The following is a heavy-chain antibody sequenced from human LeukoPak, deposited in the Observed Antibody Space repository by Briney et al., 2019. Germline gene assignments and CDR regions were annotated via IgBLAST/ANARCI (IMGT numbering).Heavy chain of an antibody. CDR1: GFPFSDYY. V-gene: IGHV3-11*04. D-gene: IGHD4-17*01. CDR3: ARDQYGDYEDY. Sequence: GSLSLSCAASGFPFSDYYMSWIRQAPGKGLEWVSYISSSGSTIYYADSVKGRFTISRDNAKNSLYLQMNSLRAEDTAVYYCARDQYGDYEDYWGQGTLVTVSS. J-gene: IGHJ4*02. CDR2: ISSSGSTI.